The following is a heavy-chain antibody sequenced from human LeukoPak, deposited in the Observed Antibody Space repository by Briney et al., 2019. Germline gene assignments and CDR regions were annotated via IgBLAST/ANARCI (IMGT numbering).Heavy chain of an antibody. Sequence: SETLSLTCTVSGGSISSSIYYWGWIRQPPGKGLEWIGSIYYSGSTYYNPSLKSRVTITVDTSKNQFSLKLSSVTAADTTVYYCARSHIVAVTGFALDIWGQGTLVTVSS. CDR1: GGSISSSIYY. CDR3: ARSHIVAVTGFALDI. V-gene: IGHV4-39*01. CDR2: IYYSGST. J-gene: IGHJ3*02. D-gene: IGHD2-21*02.